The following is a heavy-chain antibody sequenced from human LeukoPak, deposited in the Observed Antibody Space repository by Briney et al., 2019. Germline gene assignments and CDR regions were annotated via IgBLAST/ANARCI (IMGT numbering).Heavy chain of an antibody. Sequence: GGSLRLSCAASGFSFSSYWMHWVRQAPGKGLVWVSRINSDGSSTSYADSVKGRFTISRDNAKNTLYLQMNSLRAEDTAVYYYASSVAGTGGWFDPWGQGTLVTVSS. V-gene: IGHV3-74*01. J-gene: IGHJ5*02. CDR2: INSDGSST. D-gene: IGHD6-19*01. CDR3: ASSVAGTGGWFDP. CDR1: GFSFSSYW.